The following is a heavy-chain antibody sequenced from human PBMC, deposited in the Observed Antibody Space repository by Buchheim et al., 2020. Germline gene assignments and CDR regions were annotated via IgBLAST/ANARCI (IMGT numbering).Heavy chain of an antibody. D-gene: IGHD3-3*01. CDR3: ARASYDFWSGYYRGYYYYYGMDV. V-gene: IGHV1-2*02. CDR1: GYTFTGYY. J-gene: IGHJ6*02. Sequence: QVQLVQSGAEVKKPGASVKVSCKASGYTFTGYYMHWVRQAPGQGLEWMGWINPNSGGTNYAQKFQGRVTMTRDTSISTAYMELSRLRSDDTAVYYCARASYDFWSGYYRGYYYYYGMDVWGQGTT. CDR2: INPNSGGT.